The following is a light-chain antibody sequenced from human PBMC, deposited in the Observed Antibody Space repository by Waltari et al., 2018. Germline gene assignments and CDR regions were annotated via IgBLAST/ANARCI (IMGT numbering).Light chain of an antibody. CDR2: EDD. J-gene: IGLJ2*01. V-gene: IGLV6-57*03. CDR3: QSYDASVI. CDR1: SGSIARNY. Sequence: FMLTQPHSVSESPGKTVSISCTRSSGSIARNYVQGYQQRPGSAPTIVIYEDDQRPAGVPDRFSGSIDSSSNSASLTISGLETEDEADYYCQSYDASVIFGGGTRLTVL.